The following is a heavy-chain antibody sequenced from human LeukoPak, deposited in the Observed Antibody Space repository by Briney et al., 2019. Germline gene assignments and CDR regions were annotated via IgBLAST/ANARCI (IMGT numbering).Heavy chain of an antibody. V-gene: IGHV1-24*01. J-gene: IGHJ4*02. Sequence: ASVKVSCKVSGYILTELSMHWVRQAPGKGLEWMGGFDPEDGETIYAQKFQGRVTMTEDTSTDTAYMELSSLRSEDTAVYYCATDPRDLGRNIRGTITGTTDYWGQGTLVTVSS. CDR2: FDPEDGET. CDR1: GYILTELS. D-gene: IGHD1-1*01. CDR3: ATDPRDLGRNIRGTITGTTDY.